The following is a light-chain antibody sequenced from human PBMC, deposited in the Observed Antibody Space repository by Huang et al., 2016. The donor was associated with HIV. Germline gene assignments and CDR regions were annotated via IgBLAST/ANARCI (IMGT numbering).Light chain of an antibody. CDR1: QGISSA. J-gene: IGKJ5*01. V-gene: IGKV1D-13*01. CDR3: QQFNNYLT. Sequence: IQLSQSPSSLSASVGDRVTITCRASQGISSALAWYQQKPGKAPKLLIYDASSLESGVASRVSGSGSETDFTLTISSLQPEDFATYYCQQFNNYLTFGRGTRLEIK. CDR2: DAS.